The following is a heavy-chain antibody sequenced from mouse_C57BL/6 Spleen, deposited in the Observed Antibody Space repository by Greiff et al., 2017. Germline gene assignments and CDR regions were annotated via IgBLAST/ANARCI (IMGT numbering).Heavy chain of an antibody. V-gene: IGHV6-3*01. D-gene: IGHD6-1*01. Sequence: EVKLVESGGGLVQPGGSMKLSCVASGFTFSNYWMNWVRQSPEKGLEWVAQIRLKSDNYATHYAESVKGRFTISRDDSKSSVYLQMNNLRAEDTGSYYCTGDLWAIFAYWGQGTLVTVSA. CDR3: TGDLWAIFAY. CDR1: GFTFSNYW. J-gene: IGHJ3*01. CDR2: IRLKSDNYAT.